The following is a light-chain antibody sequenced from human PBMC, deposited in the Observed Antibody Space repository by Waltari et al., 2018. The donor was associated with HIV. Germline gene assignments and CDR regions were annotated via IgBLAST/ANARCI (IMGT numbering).Light chain of an antibody. CDR3: QQLDSYTQIT. J-gene: IGKJ4*01. V-gene: IGKV1-9*01. Sequence: DIQLTQSPSFLSASVGHRVTISCRASQAISSYLAWNQQKPGKAPKLLLYAASTLQSGVPSRFSGSGSGTEFTLTIGSLQPEDFATYYCQQLDSYTQITFGGGTKVEIK. CDR1: QAISSY. CDR2: AAS.